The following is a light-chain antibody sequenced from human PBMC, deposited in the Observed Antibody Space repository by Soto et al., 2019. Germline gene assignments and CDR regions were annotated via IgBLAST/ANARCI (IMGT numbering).Light chain of an antibody. V-gene: IGLV2-11*01. Sequence: QSVLTQPRSVSGSPGQSVTISCTGTSSDVGGYNYVSWYQQHPGKAPKLMIYDVSKRPSGVPDRFSGSKSGNTASLTISGLQAEDEADYYCCSYAGSYPLVFXTGTKVTVL. CDR3: CSYAGSYPLV. CDR2: DVS. J-gene: IGLJ1*01. CDR1: SSDVGGYNY.